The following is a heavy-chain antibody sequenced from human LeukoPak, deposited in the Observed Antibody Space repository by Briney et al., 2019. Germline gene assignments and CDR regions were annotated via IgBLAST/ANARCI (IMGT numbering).Heavy chain of an antibody. V-gene: IGHV3-9*03. D-gene: IGHD3-10*01. CDR1: GFTFDDYA. CDR3: AKERFGELFPDY. Sequence: QPGGSLRLSCAASGFTFDDYAMHWVRQAPGKGLEWVSGISWNSGSIGYADSVRGRFTISRDNAKNSLYLQMNSLRDEDMGLYYCAKERFGELFPDYWGQGTLVTVSS. CDR2: ISWNSGSI. J-gene: IGHJ4*02.